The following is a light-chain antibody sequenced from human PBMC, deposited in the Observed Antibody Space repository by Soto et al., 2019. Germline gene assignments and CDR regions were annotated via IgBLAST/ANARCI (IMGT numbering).Light chain of an antibody. J-gene: IGKJ5*01. Sequence: IVVSQSPGTLSLKPGERATLSCRASQSVSSSYLAWYQQKPGQAPRLLIYGASSRATGIPDRFSGSGSGTDFTLTISRLEPEDFAVYYCQQYGSPPITFGHRTRLAI. V-gene: IGKV3-20*01. CDR3: QQYGSPPIT. CDR1: QSVSSSY. CDR2: GAS.